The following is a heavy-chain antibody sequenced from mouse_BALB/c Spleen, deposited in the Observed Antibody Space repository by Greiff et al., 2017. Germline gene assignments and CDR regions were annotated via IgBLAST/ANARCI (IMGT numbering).Heavy chain of an antibody. Sequence: DVQLQESGPGLVKPSQSLSLTCTVTGYSITSDYAWNWIRQFPGNKLEWMGYISYSGSTSYNPSLTSRISITRDTSKNQCFLQLNSVTTEDTATYYCARETTVPSNFDVWGAGTTVTVSS. CDR2: ISYSGST. CDR3: ARETTVPSNFDV. J-gene: IGHJ1*01. CDR1: GYSITSDYA. D-gene: IGHD1-1*01. V-gene: IGHV3-2*02.